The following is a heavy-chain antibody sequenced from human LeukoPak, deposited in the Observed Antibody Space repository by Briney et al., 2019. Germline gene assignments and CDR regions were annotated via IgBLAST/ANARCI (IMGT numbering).Heavy chain of an antibody. D-gene: IGHD6-19*01. CDR1: GFTFRSFS. CDR3: ARSVPVADKLDSFDI. V-gene: IGHV3-21*06. Sequence: GGSLRLSCAASGFTFRSFSMNWVRQAPGKGLEWVSSISSGGSYVFYADSMKGRFTISRNNAGNSLSLQMNNLRVEDTAVYYCARSVPVADKLDSFDIWGQGTMVLVSS. CDR2: ISSGGSYV. J-gene: IGHJ3*02.